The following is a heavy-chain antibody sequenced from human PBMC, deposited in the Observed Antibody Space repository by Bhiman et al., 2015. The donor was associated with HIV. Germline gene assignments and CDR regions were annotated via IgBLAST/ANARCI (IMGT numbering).Heavy chain of an antibody. CDR1: GFTFSTYW. Sequence: EVQLVESGGGLVQPGGSLRLSCAASGFTFSTYWMSWVRQAPGKGLEWVSSVTSSSTYISYADSVKGRFTISRDNAKNSLYLQMNSLRGDDTAVYFCTRAPNHYYYMDVWGKGTTVTVSS. CDR2: VTSSSTYI. J-gene: IGHJ6*03. CDR3: TRAPNHYYYMDV. V-gene: IGHV3-21*01.